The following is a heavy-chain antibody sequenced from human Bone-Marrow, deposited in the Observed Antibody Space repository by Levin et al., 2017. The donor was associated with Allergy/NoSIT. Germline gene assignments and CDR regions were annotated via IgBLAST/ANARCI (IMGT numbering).Heavy chain of an antibody. D-gene: IGHD2-2*02. V-gene: IGHV3-53*01. Sequence: ETLSLTCAASGFSVSSKYMSWVRQAPGKGLEWVSVIYSSGNTYYADSVKGRFTISRDNSKNTLFLQMNSLIAEDTAMYYCARDIHPWYCDYWGQGTLVTVSS. CDR1: GFSVSSKY. J-gene: IGHJ4*02. CDR2: IYSSGNT. CDR3: ARDIHPWYCDY.